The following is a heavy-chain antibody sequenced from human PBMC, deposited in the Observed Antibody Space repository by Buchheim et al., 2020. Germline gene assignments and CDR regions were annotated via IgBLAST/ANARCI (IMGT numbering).Heavy chain of an antibody. CDR3: ARVKYYYDSSGYYPALDY. CDR1: GGSISSYY. V-gene: IGHV4-59*01. Sequence: QVQLQESGPGLVKPSETLSLTCTVSGGSISSYYWSWIRQPPGKGLEWIGYIYYSGSTNYNPSLKSRVTISVDTSKNQFSLKLSSVTAADTAVYYCARVKYYYDSSGYYPALDYWGQGTL. J-gene: IGHJ4*02. D-gene: IGHD3-22*01. CDR2: IYYSGST.